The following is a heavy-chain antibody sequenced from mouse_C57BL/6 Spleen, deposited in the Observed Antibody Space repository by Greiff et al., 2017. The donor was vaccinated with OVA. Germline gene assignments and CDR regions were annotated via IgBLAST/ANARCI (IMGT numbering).Heavy chain of an antibody. J-gene: IGHJ4*01. V-gene: IGHV5-17*01. CDR2: ISSGSSTI. CDR3: AKGWDDYDLVYAMDY. CDR1: GFTFSDYG. D-gene: IGHD2-4*01. Sequence: EVKLVESGGGLVKPGGSLKLSCAASGFTFSDYGMHWVRQAPEKGLEWVAYISSGSSTIYYADTVKGRFTISRNNAKNTLFLQMTSLRSEDTARYYGAKGWDDYDLVYAMDYWGQGTSVTVSS.